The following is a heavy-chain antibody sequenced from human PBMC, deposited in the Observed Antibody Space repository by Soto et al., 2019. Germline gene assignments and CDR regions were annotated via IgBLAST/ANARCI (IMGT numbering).Heavy chain of an antibody. Sequence: GESRKISCKGSGYSFTSYWISWVRQMPGKGLEWMGRIDPSDSYTNYSPSFQGHVTISADKSISTAYLQWSSLKASDTAMYYCARERWLQSYYYYGMDVWGQGTTVTAP. CDR1: GYSFTSYW. CDR2: IDPSDSYT. J-gene: IGHJ6*02. D-gene: IGHD5-12*01. CDR3: ARERWLQSYYYYGMDV. V-gene: IGHV5-10-1*01.